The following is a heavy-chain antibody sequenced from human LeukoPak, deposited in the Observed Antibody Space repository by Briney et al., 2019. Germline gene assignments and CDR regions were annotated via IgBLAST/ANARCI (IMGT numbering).Heavy chain of an antibody. CDR1: GFTFSSYS. CDR2: ISSSRSYI. J-gene: IGHJ4*02. D-gene: IGHD3-16*01. V-gene: IGHV3-21*01. Sequence: GGSLRLSCAASGFTFSSYSMNWVRQAPGKGLEWVSSISSSRSYIYYADSVKGRFTISRDNAKNSLYLQMSSLSAEDTAVYYCARVSRFYDSDYWGQGTLVTVSS. CDR3: ARVSRFYDSDY.